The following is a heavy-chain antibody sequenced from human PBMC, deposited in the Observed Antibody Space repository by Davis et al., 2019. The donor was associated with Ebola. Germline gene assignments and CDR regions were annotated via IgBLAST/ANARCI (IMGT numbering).Heavy chain of an antibody. V-gene: IGHV3-7*01. CDR2: IKPDEGEK. Sequence: GESLKISCAASGFIFSNYWMSWVRQAPGKGPEWVAIIKPDEGEKYYVDSVKGRFTISRDNDKNSLSLQMNGLRAEDTAVYYCARGPSTGNSFTYWGQGTLVTVSS. D-gene: IGHD4-23*01. J-gene: IGHJ4*02. CDR3: ARGPSTGNSFTY. CDR1: GFIFSNYW.